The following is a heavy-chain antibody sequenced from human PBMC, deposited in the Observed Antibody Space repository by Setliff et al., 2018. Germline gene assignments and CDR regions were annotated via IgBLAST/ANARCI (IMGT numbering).Heavy chain of an antibody. J-gene: IGHJ4*02. CDR1: GFSFSNHG. Sequence: GGSLRLSCAASGFSFSNHGMYWVRQAPGKGPEWVAFIRHDGNNKYYKDSVRGRFTISRDNSKNTVYLQMNSLRPEDTAVYFCAKELIEVLMTGLEFWGQGTMVTVSS. V-gene: IGHV3-30*02. CDR3: AKELIEVLMTGLEF. D-gene: IGHD3-22*01. CDR2: IRHDGNNK.